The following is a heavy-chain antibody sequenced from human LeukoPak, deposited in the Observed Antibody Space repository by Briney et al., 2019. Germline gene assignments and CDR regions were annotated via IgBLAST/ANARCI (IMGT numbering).Heavy chain of an antibody. CDR1: GGTFSSYA. Sequence: SVKVSCKASGGTFSSYAISWVRQAPGQGLEWMGRIIPIFGTANYAQKFQGRVTITTGESTSTAYMELSSLRSEDTAVYYCARAGLELREIDPWGQGTLVTVSS. CDR2: IIPIFGTA. J-gene: IGHJ5*02. D-gene: IGHD1-7*01. CDR3: ARAGLELREIDP. V-gene: IGHV1-69*05.